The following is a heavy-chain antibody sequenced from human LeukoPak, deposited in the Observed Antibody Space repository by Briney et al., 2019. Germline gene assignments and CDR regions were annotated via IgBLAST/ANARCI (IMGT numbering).Heavy chain of an antibody. J-gene: IGHJ5*02. D-gene: IGHD3-9*01. Sequence: SETLSLTCTVSGGSISSGDYYWSWLRQPPGKGLEWIGYIYYSGSTYYNPSLKSRVTISVDTSKNQFSLKLSPVTAADTAVYYCARAYFDWLLYPNWFDPWGQGTLVTVSS. CDR1: GGSISSGDYY. CDR3: ARAYFDWLLYPNWFDP. V-gene: IGHV4-30-4*01. CDR2: IYYSGST.